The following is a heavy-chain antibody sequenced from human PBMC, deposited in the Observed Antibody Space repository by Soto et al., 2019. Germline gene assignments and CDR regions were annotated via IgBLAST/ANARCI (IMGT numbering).Heavy chain of an antibody. V-gene: IGHV4-4*07. CDR1: GDSISDYY. D-gene: IGHD6-19*01. Sequence: SETLSFTCTVSGDSISDYYWSWIRQPAGKGLEWIGRFYYSGNTKSNPSLKSRVTMSADTSKNQFSLSLRSVTAADSAIYYCARMYNSGFYRPEGDYFFYGMDVWGQGTTVTVSS. CDR3: ARMYNSGFYRPEGDYFFYGMDV. J-gene: IGHJ6*02. CDR2: FYYSGNT.